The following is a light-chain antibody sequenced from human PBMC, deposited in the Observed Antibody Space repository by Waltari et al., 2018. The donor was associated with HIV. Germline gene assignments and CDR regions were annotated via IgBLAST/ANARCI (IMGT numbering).Light chain of an antibody. CDR1: PSDFGLYNF. CDR2: EVS. Sequence: QSALTQPASASGSPGQSITISCTGSPSDFGLYNFISWYQQHPGGVPKVIISEVSSRPSGVSSRFSGSKSGNTASLTISWLQTEDEADYYCTSFTSNYTVMFGGGTKVTVL. CDR3: TSFTSNYTVM. V-gene: IGLV2-14*01. J-gene: IGLJ3*02.